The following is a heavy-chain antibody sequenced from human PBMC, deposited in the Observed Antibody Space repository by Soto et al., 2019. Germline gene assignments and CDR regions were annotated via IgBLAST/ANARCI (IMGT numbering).Heavy chain of an antibody. CDR2: VNPILSMS. V-gene: IGHV1-69*04. Sequence: QVQLVQSGAEVKRPGSSVKVSCKASGDTFSCYSINWVRQAPGLGLEWMGRVNPILSMSNYAQRFQGRVTMTADTSKSTAYMELSGLSSEDTAMYYCATSYGSGYRAFDYWGQGALVTVSS. CDR1: GDTFSCYS. J-gene: IGHJ4*02. D-gene: IGHD3-10*01. CDR3: ATSYGSGYRAFDY.